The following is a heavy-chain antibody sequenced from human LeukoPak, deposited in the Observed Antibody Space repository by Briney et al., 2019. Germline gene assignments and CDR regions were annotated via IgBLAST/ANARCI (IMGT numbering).Heavy chain of an antibody. J-gene: IGHJ3*02. V-gene: IGHV4-38-2*02. D-gene: IGHD3-3*01. CDR3: ARRKDRFGVIKGSAFDI. Sequence: KPSETLSLTCTVSGYSISSGYYWGWIRQPPGKGLEWIGNIYQGESTYFSPSLQSRVTMPVDTSKNLFSLKLSSVTAADTAVYYCARRKDRFGVIKGSAFDIWGQGTMVTVSS. CDR1: GYSISSGYY. CDR2: IYQGEST.